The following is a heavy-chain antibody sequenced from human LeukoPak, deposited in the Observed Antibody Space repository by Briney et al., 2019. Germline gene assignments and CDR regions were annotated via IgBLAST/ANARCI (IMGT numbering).Heavy chain of an antibody. J-gene: IGHJ6*02. CDR3: ARGHPRVTMVRGVIDYYGMDV. V-gene: IGHV3-53*01. Sequence: GGSLRLSCAASGFTVSNNFMNWVRQAPGKGLEWVSIIYSGGNTYYAESVKGRFTISRDNSKNTLYLQMNSLRAEDTAVYYCARGHPRVTMVRGVIDYYGMDVWGQGTTVTVSS. CDR1: GFTVSNNF. D-gene: IGHD3-10*01. CDR2: IYSGGNT.